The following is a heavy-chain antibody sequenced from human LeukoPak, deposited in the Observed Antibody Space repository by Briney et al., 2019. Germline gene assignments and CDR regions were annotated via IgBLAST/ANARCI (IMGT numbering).Heavy chain of an antibody. J-gene: IGHJ4*02. CDR1: GGSISSYY. D-gene: IGHD1-26*01. V-gene: IGHV4-59*08. CDR3: ARGGSGSPYYFDY. CDR2: IYYSGST. Sequence: PSETLSLTCTVSGGSISSYYWSWIRQPPGKGLEWIGYIYYSGSTNYNPSLKSRVTISVDTSKNQFSLKLSSVTAADTAVYYCARGGSGSPYYFDYWGQGALVTVSS.